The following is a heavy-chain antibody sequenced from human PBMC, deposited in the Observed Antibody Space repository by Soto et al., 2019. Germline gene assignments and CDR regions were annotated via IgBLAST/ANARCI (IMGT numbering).Heavy chain of an antibody. D-gene: IGHD4-4*01. CDR1: GGSITGYY. CDR2: IHYSGST. J-gene: IGHJ5*02. CDR3: ARHSYYSSPLRFDP. V-gene: IGHV4-59*08. Sequence: ETLSLTCTVSGGSITGYYWSWIRQPPGKGPEWIGNIHYSGSTNYNPSLKSRVTISVDMSKNQFSLRLSSVTAAETAVYYCARHSYYSSPLRFDPWGRGTLVTVSS.